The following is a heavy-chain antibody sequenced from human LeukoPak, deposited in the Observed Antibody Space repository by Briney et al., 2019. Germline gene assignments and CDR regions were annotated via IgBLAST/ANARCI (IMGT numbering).Heavy chain of an antibody. CDR2: ISGSGGST. CDR1: GFTFSSYA. V-gene: IGHV3-23*01. J-gene: IGHJ4*02. CDR3: AKDVDHSYGYYFDY. Sequence: PGGSLRLSCAASGFTFSSYAMSWVRQAPRKGLEWVSAISGSGGSTYYADSVKGRFTISRDNSKNTLYLQMNSLRAEDTAVYYCAKDVDHSYGYYFDYWGQGTLVTVSS. D-gene: IGHD5-18*01.